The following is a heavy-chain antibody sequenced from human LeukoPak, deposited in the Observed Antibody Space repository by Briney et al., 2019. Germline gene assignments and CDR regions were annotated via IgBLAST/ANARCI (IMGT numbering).Heavy chain of an antibody. V-gene: IGHV3-33*01. D-gene: IGHD6-13*01. Sequence: GGSLRLSCAASGFTFSSYGMHWVRQAPGKGLEWVAVIWYDGSNKYYADSVKGRFTISRDNSKNTLYLQMNSLRAEDTAVYYCARDYSERIAAIYYYYYGTDVWGQGTTVTVSS. CDR1: GFTFSSYG. CDR3: ARDYSERIAAIYYYYYGTDV. CDR2: IWYDGSNK. J-gene: IGHJ6*02.